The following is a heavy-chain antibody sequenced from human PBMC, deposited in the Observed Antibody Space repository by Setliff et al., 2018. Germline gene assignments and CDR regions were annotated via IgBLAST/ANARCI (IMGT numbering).Heavy chain of an antibody. CDR3: ARGRNIAARLLDS. V-gene: IGHV4-34*01. D-gene: IGHD6-6*01. J-gene: IGHJ4*02. CDR2: INHRGST. Sequence: SETLSLTCAAYGGSFSDYYWTWIRQPPGKGLEWIGEINHRGSTNYNPSLKSRATISIDTSKDQFSLKLISMSAADTAVYFCARGRNIAARLLDSWGQGALVTVSS. CDR1: GGSFSDYY.